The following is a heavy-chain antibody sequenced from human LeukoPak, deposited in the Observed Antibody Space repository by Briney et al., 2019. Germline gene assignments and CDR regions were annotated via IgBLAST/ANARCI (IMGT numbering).Heavy chain of an antibody. CDR2: FDPEDGET. CDR1: GYTLTELS. J-gene: IGHJ4*02. D-gene: IGHD2-15*01. CDR3: ASFPGDCSGGSCYRRTGYFDY. Sequence: GASVKVSCKFFGYTLTELSMHWVRQAPGKGLEWMGGFDPEDGETIYAQKFQGRVTMTEDTSTDTAYMELSSLRSEDTAVYYCASFPGDCSGGSCYRRTGYFDYWGQGTLVTVSS. V-gene: IGHV1-24*01.